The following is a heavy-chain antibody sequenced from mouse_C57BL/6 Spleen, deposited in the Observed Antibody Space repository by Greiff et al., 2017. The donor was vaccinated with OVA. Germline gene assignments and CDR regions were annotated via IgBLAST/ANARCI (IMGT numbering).Heavy chain of an antibody. CDR3: AREEGYYYGSSSFAY. D-gene: IGHD1-1*01. CDR1: GYTFTDYN. CDR2: INPNNGGT. V-gene: IGHV1-22*01. Sequence: VQLKQSGPELVKPGASVKMSCTASGYTFTDYNMHWVKQSHGKSLEWIGYINPNNGGTSYNQKFKGKATLTVNKSSSTAYMELRSLTSEDSAVYYCAREEGYYYGSSSFAYWGQGTLVTVSA. J-gene: IGHJ3*01.